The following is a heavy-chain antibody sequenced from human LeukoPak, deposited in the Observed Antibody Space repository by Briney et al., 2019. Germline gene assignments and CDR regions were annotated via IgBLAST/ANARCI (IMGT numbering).Heavy chain of an antibody. CDR3: ARAGVVTAPFDY. Sequence: GGSLRLSCAASGFTFSDYYMSWIRQAPGKGLEWVSYISSSGSTIYYADSVKGRFTISRDNSKNTLYLQMNSLRAEDTAVYYCARAGVVTAPFDYWGQGTLVTVSS. CDR1: GFTFSDYY. V-gene: IGHV3-11*01. CDR2: ISSSGSTI. D-gene: IGHD2-21*02. J-gene: IGHJ4*02.